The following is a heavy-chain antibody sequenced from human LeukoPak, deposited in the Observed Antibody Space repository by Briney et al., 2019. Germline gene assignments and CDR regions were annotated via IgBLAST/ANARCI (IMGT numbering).Heavy chain of an antibody. Sequence: SETLSLTCAVYGGSFSGYYWSWIRQPPGKGLEWIGEINHSGSTNYNPSLKSRVTISVDTSKNQFSLKLSSVTAADTAVYYCARGNWGLFDYWGQGTLVTDSS. CDR3: ARGNWGLFDY. CDR1: GGSFSGYY. J-gene: IGHJ4*02. CDR2: INHSGST. V-gene: IGHV4-34*01. D-gene: IGHD7-27*01.